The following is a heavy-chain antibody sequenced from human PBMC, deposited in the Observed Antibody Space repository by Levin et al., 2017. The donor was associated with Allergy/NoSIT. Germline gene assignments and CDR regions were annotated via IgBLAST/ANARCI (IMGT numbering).Heavy chain of an antibody. J-gene: IGHJ6*02. CDR2: IIPIFGTA. D-gene: IGHD2-15*01. CDR3: ARALVVVVAATDYYYYGMDV. CDR1: GGTFSSYA. V-gene: IGHV1-69*13. Sequence: ASVKVSCKASGGTFSSYAISWVRQAPGQGLEWMGGIIPIFGTANYAQKFQGRVTITADESTSTAYMELSSLRSEDTAVYYCARALVVVVAATDYYYYGMDVWGQGTTVTVSS.